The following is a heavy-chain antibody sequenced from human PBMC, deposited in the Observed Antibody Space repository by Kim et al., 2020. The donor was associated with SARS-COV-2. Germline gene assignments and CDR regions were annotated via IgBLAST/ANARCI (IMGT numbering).Heavy chain of an antibody. D-gene: IGHD3-16*01. CDR2: LNPNSGRA. V-gene: IGHV1-2*06. CDR3: ARGGAEFDH. CDR1: GYKFTDFY. J-gene: IGHJ4*02. Sequence: ASVKVSCKTSGYKFTDFYIQWVRQAPGQGLEWLGQLNPNSGRAHFAQNFQGRVTMTRETSISTAYLDLGSLTSDDTAVYYCARGGAEFDHWGQGTLVTVSS.